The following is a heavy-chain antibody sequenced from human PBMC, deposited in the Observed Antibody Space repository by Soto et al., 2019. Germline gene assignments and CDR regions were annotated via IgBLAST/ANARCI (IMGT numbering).Heavy chain of an antibody. V-gene: IGHV1-2*04. CDR3: ATSSFPLYSPFDY. CDR1: GYTFTGYY. CDR2: INPNSGGT. J-gene: IGHJ4*02. Sequence: GASVKVSCKASGYTFTGYYMHWARQAPGQGLEWMGWINPNSGGTNYAQKFQGWVTMTRDTSISTAYMELSRLRSDDTAVYYCATSSFPLYSPFDYWGQGTLVTVSS. D-gene: IGHD3-16*01.